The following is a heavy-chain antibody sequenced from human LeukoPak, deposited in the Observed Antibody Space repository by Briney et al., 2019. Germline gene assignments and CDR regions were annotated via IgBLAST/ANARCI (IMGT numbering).Heavy chain of an antibody. J-gene: IGHJ4*02. CDR2: IYTSGST. CDR3: ARVRYSSGWYYFDY. CDR1: GGSISSYY. Sequence: TSETLSLTCTGSGGSISSYYWSWIRQPAGKGLEWIGRIYTSGSTNYNPSLKSRVTMSVDTSKNQFSLKLSSVTAADTAVYYCARVRYSSGWYYFDYWGQGTLVTVSS. D-gene: IGHD6-19*01. V-gene: IGHV4-4*07.